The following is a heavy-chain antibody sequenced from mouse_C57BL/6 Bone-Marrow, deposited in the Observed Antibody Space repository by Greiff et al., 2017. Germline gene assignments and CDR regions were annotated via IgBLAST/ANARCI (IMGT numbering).Heavy chain of an antibody. CDR2: INTNYGTT. CDR1: GYSFTDYN. CDR3: ARGYDYDYAMDY. V-gene: IGHV1-39*01. D-gene: IGHD2-4*01. Sequence: VQLQQSGPELVKPGASVKISCKASGYSFTDYNMNWVKQSNGKSLEWIGVINTNYGTTSYNQKFKGKATLTVDQSSSTAYIQLNSLTSEDTAVYYCARGYDYDYAMDYWGQGTSVTVSS. J-gene: IGHJ4*01.